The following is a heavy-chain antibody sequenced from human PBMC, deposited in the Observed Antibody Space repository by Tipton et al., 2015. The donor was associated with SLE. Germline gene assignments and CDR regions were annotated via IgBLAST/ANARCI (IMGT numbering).Heavy chain of an antibody. D-gene: IGHD1-26*01. CDR3: ARHLDGTYGSHAFDI. CDR1: DASMNSYF. CDR2: INHSGST. Sequence: GLVKPSETLSLTCNVSDASMNSYFWSWIRQPPGKGLEWIGEINHSGSTNYNPSLKSRVTISADTSKNQFSLKLSSVTAADTAVYYCARHLDGTYGSHAFDIWGQGTMVTVSS. J-gene: IGHJ3*02. V-gene: IGHV4-34*01.